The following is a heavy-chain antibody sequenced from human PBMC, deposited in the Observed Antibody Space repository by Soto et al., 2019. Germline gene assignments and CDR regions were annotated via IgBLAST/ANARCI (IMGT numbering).Heavy chain of an antibody. J-gene: IGHJ4*02. CDR3: AKARDQQWVRLPFDY. Sequence: EVQLLESGGGLVQPGGSLRLSCVGSGFFFSSYTMTWVRQAPGKGLEWVSSFSATSENTYYAYSVRGRFTISRDNSKNTLFMQMHSLTAEDTAMYYCAKARDQQWVRLPFDYWGQGILVIVSS. V-gene: IGHV3-23*01. D-gene: IGHD6-19*01. CDR2: FSATSENT. CDR1: GFFFSSYT.